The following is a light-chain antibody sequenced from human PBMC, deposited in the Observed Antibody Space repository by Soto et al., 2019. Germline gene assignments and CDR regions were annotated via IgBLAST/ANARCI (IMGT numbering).Light chain of an antibody. Sequence: QAVVTQEPSLTVSPGGTVTLTCGSSTGAVTSGHYPYWFQQKPGQAPRTLIYDTSNKHSWTPARFSGSLLGGKAALTLAGAHVYVDDESECLLSCSVSLYDFGPSTKVTVL. CDR1: TGAVTSGHY. V-gene: IGLV7-46*01. CDR3: LLSCSVSLYD. J-gene: IGLJ1*01. CDR2: DTS.